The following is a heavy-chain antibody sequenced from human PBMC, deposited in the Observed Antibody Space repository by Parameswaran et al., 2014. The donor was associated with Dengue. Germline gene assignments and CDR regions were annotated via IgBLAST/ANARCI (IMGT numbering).Heavy chain of an antibody. J-gene: IGHJ4*02. Sequence: WIRQPPGKGLEWVSTISSSGSSTYYTDSVKGRFTISRDNSKSTLYLQMNSLRAEDTAVYYCAKDPDYVKDYWGQGTLVTVSS. CDR3: AKDPDYVKDY. V-gene: IGHV3-23*01. CDR2: ISSSGSST. D-gene: IGHD4-17*01.